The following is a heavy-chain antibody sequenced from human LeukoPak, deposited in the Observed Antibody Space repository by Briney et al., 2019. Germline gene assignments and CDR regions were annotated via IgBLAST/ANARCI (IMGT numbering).Heavy chain of an antibody. J-gene: IGHJ3*02. D-gene: IGHD2-21*01. CDR3: ARGRYSSLGAFDI. CDR1: GGSISSSSYY. V-gene: IGHV4-61*05. Sequence: SETLSLTCTVSGGSISSSSYYWGWIRQPPGKGLEWIGYIYYSGSTNYNPSLKSRVTISVDTSKNQFSLKLSSVTAADTAVYYCARGRYSSLGAFDIWGQGTMVTVSS. CDR2: IYYSGST.